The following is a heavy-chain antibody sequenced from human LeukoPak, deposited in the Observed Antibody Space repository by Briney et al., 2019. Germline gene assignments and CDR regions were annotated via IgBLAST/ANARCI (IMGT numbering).Heavy chain of an antibody. J-gene: IGHJ4*02. V-gene: IGHV1-2*02. D-gene: IGHD2-21*01. CDR3: ARSARWRYGPGFVGNY. Sequence: ASVKVSCKASGYTFTGYYMHWVRQAPGQGPEWMGWINPNSGGTNYAQKFQGRVTMARVTSISTAYMELSRLRSDDTAVYYCARSARWRYGPGFVGNYWGQGTLVTVSS. CDR1: GYTFTGYY. CDR2: INPNSGGT.